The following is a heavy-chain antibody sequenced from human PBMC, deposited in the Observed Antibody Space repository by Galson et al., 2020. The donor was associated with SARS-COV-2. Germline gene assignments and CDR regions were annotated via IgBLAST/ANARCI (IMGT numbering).Heavy chain of an antibody. J-gene: IGHJ2*01. CDR3: ATDYYDSSGYYRGDFDL. Sequence: ASVTVSCKASGYTFTGYYMHWVRQAPGQGLEWMGWINPNSGGTNYAQKFQGRVTMTRDTSISTAYMELSRLRSDDTAVYYCATDYYDSSGYYRGDFDLWGRGTLVTVSS. V-gene: IGHV1-2*02. CDR2: INPNSGGT. CDR1: GYTFTGYY. D-gene: IGHD3-22*01.